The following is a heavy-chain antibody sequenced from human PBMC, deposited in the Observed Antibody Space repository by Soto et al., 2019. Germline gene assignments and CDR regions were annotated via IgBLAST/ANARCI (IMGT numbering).Heavy chain of an antibody. J-gene: IGHJ3*02. D-gene: IGHD3-22*01. CDR2: IRSKAYGGTT. CDR1: GFTFGDYA. V-gene: IGHV3-49*03. Sequence: SLRLSCTASGFTFGDYAMSWFRQAPGKGLEWVGFIRSKAYGGTTEYAASVKGRFTISRDDSKSIDYLQMNSLKTEDTAVYYCTTRLYYYDSSGYRIDAFDIWGQGTMVTVSS. CDR3: TTRLYYYDSSGYRIDAFDI.